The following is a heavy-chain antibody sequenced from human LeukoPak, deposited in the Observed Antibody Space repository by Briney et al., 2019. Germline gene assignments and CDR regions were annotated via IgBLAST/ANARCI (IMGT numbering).Heavy chain of an antibody. Sequence: SETLSLTCAVSGGSIISSKWWTWVRQPPGGGLEWIGEIYQTGTTNYNPSLKSRVTMSLDKSQNQFSLMLNSVTAADTAVYYCASHKGYYYYMDVWGKGTTVTVSS. J-gene: IGHJ6*03. CDR3: ASHKGYYYYMDV. CDR1: GGSIISSKW. CDR2: IYQTGTT. V-gene: IGHV4-4*02.